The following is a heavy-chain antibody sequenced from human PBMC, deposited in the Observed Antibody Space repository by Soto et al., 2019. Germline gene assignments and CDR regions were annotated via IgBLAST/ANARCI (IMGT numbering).Heavy chain of an antibody. CDR1: DGSIGGYD. J-gene: IGHJ6*02. CDR2: MYNTGST. CDR3: ARDLWGYCGTDCYPLDV. V-gene: IGHV4-59*01. D-gene: IGHD2-21*02. Sequence: PSETLSLTCTVSDGSIGGYDWTWIRQPPGKGLEWIGYMYNTGSTVYNPSFKSRVTISVDTSKNQFSLKLNSVTAADTAVYYCARDLWGYCGTDCYPLDVWGQGTTVS.